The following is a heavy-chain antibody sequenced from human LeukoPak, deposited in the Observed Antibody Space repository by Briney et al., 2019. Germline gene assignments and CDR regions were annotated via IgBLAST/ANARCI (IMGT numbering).Heavy chain of an antibody. Sequence: RASVKVSXKASGGTFSSYAINWVRQAPGQGLEWIGGIIPIFGTANYAQKFQDRVTITADESTSTAYMELSSLRSEDTAIYYCASRLYCSNTRCRNFPFAYWGQGTLVTVSS. D-gene: IGHD2-2*01. V-gene: IGHV1-69*01. CDR1: GGTFSSYA. CDR3: ASRLYCSNTRCRNFPFAY. J-gene: IGHJ4*02. CDR2: IIPIFGTA.